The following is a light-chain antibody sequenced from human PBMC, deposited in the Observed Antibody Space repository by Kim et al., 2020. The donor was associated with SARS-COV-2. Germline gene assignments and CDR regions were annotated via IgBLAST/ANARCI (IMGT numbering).Light chain of an antibody. J-gene: IGKJ1*01. Sequence: ASVGDRVTRTCRASQTISSWLAWYQQKPEKAPNLLIYKASSLESGVPSRFSGSGSGTEFTLTISSLQPDDFATYYCQQYNTYPWTFGQGTKVEIK. CDR1: QTISSW. V-gene: IGKV1-5*03. CDR2: KAS. CDR3: QQYNTYPWT.